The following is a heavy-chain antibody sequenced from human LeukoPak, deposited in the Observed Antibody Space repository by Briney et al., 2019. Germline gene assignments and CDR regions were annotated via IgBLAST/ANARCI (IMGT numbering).Heavy chain of an antibody. Sequence: GGSLRLSCAVSGITLSNYGMSWVRQAPGKGLEWVAGLSGSGGGTNYADSVKGRFTISRDNSKNTLYLQMNSLKTEDTGVYYCTRGAPQADVFDIWGQGTMVTVSS. V-gene: IGHV3-23*01. CDR2: LSGSGGGT. CDR3: TRGAPQADVFDI. J-gene: IGHJ3*02. D-gene: IGHD1-26*01. CDR1: GITLSNYG.